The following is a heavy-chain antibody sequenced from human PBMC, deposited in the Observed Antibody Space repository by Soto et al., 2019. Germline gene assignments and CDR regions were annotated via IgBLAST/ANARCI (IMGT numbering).Heavy chain of an antibody. CDR1: GGTFSNSA. CDR2: IIPIFGST. CDR3: ARDGDLRSDFWSGPLGGGWFDP. J-gene: IGHJ5*02. Sequence: QVQLVQSGAEVRKPGSSVKVSCKASGGTFSNSAITWVRQAPGQGLEWVGGIIPIFGSTNYAQKFQGRVTITADESRSTACMELSSLTSEDTAVYYCARDGDLRSDFWSGPLGGGWFDPWGQGTLVTVSS. V-gene: IGHV1-69*12. D-gene: IGHD3-3*01.